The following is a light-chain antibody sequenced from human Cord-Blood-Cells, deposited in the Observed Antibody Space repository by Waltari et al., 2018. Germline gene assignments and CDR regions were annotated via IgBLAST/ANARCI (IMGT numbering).Light chain of an antibody. V-gene: IGLV2-23*01. CDR1: SSDVGSVNL. Sequence: QSAMTQPASVSGSPGQSITISCTGTSSDVGSVNLVSWSQQHPGKAPKLMIYEGSKRPSGVSNRFSGSKSGNTASLTISGLQAEDEADYYCCSYAGSSTWVFGGGTKLTVL. CDR3: CSYAGSSTWV. CDR2: EGS. J-gene: IGLJ3*02.